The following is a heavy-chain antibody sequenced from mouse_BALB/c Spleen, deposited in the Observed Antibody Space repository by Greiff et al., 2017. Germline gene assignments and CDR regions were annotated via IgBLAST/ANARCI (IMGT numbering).Heavy chain of an antibody. CDR2: IDPANGNT. D-gene: IGHD1-1*01. J-gene: IGHJ4*01. CDR3: ARDYGSSDAMDY. Sequence: LQESGAELVKPGASVKLSCTASGFNIKDTYMHWVKQRPEQGLEWIGRIDPANGNTKYDPKFQGKATITADTSSNTAYLQLSSLTSEDTAVYYCARDYGSSDAMDYWGQGTSVTVSS. V-gene: IGHV14-3*02. CDR1: GFNIKDTY.